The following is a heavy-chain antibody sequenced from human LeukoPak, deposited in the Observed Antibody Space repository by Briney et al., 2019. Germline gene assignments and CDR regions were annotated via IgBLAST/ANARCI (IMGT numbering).Heavy chain of an antibody. CDR2: IYYSGST. J-gene: IGHJ5*02. D-gene: IGHD4-23*01. CDR3: ARVGMTPTTVVSWFDP. V-gene: IGHV4-31*03. Sequence: PSETLSLTCTVSGGSISSGGYYWSWIRQHPGKGLEWIGYIYYSGSTYYNPSLKSRVTISVDRSKNQFSLKLSSVTAADTAVYYCARVGMTPTTVVSWFDPWGQGTLVTVSS. CDR1: GGSISSGGYY.